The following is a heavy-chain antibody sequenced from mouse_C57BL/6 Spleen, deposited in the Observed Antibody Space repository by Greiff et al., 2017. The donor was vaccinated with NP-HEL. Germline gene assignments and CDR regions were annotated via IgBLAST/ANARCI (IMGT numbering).Heavy chain of an antibody. D-gene: IGHD2-1*01. CDR1: GFTFSDYG. J-gene: IGHJ2*01. CDR3: ARKDGNYPFDY. CDR2: ISSGSSTI. V-gene: IGHV5-17*01. Sequence: EVHLVESGGGLVKPGGSLKLSCAASGFTFSDYGMHWVRQAPEKGLEWVAYISSGSSTIYYADTVKGRFTIARDNAKNTLVLQMTSLRSEDTAMYYCARKDGNYPFDYWGQVTTLTVSS.